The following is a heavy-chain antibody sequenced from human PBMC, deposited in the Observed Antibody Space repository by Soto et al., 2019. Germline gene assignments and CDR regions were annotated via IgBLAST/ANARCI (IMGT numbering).Heavy chain of an antibody. CDR3: ASPTREWLPPARDYYYGMDV. CDR2: IIPIFGTA. Sequence: QVQLVQSGAEVKKPGSSVKVSCKASGGTFSSYAISWVRQAPGHGLEWMGGIIPIFGTANYAQKFQGRVTITEDKSTSPAYMELSSLRSEDTAVYYCASPTREWLPPARDYYYGMDVWGQGTTVTVSS. V-gene: IGHV1-69*06. CDR1: GGTFSSYA. J-gene: IGHJ6*02. D-gene: IGHD3-3*01.